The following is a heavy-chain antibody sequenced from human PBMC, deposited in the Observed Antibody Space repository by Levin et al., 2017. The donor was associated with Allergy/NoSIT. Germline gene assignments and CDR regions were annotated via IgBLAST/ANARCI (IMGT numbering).Heavy chain of an antibody. CDR3: VRGGCSSTSCLDY. V-gene: IGHV3-74*01. Sequence: GGSLRLSCAASGFTFSPYYMHWVRQAPGKGLAWVSNIHSDTTITNYADSVKGRFTISRDNAKNTLYLQMNSLRAEDTAVYYCVRGGCSSTSCLDYWGQGTLVTGSS. D-gene: IGHD2-2*01. CDR2: IHSDTTIT. J-gene: IGHJ4*02. CDR1: GFTFSPYY.